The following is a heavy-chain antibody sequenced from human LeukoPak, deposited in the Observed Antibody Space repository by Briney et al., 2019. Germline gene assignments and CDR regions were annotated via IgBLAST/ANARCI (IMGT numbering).Heavy chain of an antibody. V-gene: IGHV3-66*01. CDR1: GFTVSSNY. CDR2: IYSGGST. CDR3: ASVTYCGGDCYHDAFDI. Sequence: PGGSLRLSCAASGFTVSSNYMSWVRQAPGKGLEWVSVIYSGGSTYYADSVKGRFTISRDNSKNTLYLQMNSLRAEDTAVYYCASVTYCGGDCYHDAFDIWGQGTMVTVSS. J-gene: IGHJ3*02. D-gene: IGHD2-21*02.